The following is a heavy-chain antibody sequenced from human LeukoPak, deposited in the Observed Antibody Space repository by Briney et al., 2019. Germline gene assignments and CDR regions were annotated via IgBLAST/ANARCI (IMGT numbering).Heavy chain of an antibody. V-gene: IGHV1-46*01. CDR3: ARDPDLGDSNHELDY. CDR1: GYTFTSYY. Sequence: ASVKVSCKASGYTFTSYYMHWVRQAPGQGLERMGIINPSGGSTSYAQKFQGRVTMTRDTSTSTVYMELSSLRSEDTAVYYCARDPDLGDSNHELDYWGQGTLVTVSS. CDR2: INPSGGST. J-gene: IGHJ4*02. D-gene: IGHD4-11*01.